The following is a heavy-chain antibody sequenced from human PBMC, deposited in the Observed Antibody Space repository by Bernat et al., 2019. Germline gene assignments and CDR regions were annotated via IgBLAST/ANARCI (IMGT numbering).Heavy chain of an antibody. CDR1: GFTFSSFG. Sequence: QVHLVESGGGVVQPGGSLRLSCAASGFTFSSFGMHWVRQAPGKGLEWVALIRYDGSKKYYADSVKGQVTISRDNSKNMLYLQMNSLRAEDTAVYYCAKDGDNTGSTILEYWGQGTLVTVSS. D-gene: IGHD5/OR15-5a*01. CDR3: AKDGDNTGSTILEY. CDR2: IRYDGSKK. J-gene: IGHJ4*02. V-gene: IGHV3-30*02.